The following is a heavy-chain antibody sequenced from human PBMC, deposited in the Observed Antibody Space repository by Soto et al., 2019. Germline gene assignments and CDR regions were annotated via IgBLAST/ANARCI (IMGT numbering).Heavy chain of an antibody. V-gene: IGHV4-30-4*01. CDR2: IYFTGDT. CDR3: ARRDVSGRYRHGFDP. J-gene: IGHJ5*02. CDR1: GGSISSGKYY. Sequence: QVQLQESGPGLVKPSQTLSLTCTVSGGSISSGKYYWSWIRQAPGKGLEWIGYIYFTGDTYYNPSLKSRLMLSRDTSKNQISLSLRSVTVADTAVDYCARRDVSGRYRHGFDPWGQGALVTVSA. D-gene: IGHD2-15*01.